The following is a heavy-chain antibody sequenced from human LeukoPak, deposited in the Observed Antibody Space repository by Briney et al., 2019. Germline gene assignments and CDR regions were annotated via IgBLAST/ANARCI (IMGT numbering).Heavy chain of an antibody. D-gene: IGHD1-26*01. J-gene: IGHJ3*02. Sequence: PGGSLRLSCAASGFTFSGYSMNWVRQAPGKRLEWVSSIDSSSSYIYYTDSMKGRFTVSRDSAQNSLYLQMNSLRAEDTAVYYCARGHSGSYQRTDAFDIWGQGTMVTVSS. CDR2: IDSSSSYI. V-gene: IGHV3-21*01. CDR1: GFTFSGYS. CDR3: ARGHSGSYQRTDAFDI.